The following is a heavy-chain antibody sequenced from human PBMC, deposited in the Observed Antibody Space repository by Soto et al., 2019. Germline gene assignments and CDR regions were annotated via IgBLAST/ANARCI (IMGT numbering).Heavy chain of an antibody. CDR1: DGYINNHF. Sequence: PSETLSLTCTVSDGYINNHFWSWIRQPAGKGLEWIGHIYMSGTTTYNPSLKSRVTMSVDTPRNQFSLKVSSVTAADTAVYYCARINGGSPDFWGQGVLVTVSS. V-gene: IGHV4-4*07. CDR3: ARINGGSPDF. J-gene: IGHJ4*02. D-gene: IGHD2-15*01. CDR2: IYMSGTT.